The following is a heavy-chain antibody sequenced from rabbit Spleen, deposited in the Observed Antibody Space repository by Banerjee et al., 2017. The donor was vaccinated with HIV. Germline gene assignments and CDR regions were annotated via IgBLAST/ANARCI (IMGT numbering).Heavy chain of an antibody. CDR2: IDPVFGIT. D-gene: IGHD4-1*01. CDR1: GFTLCSYY. J-gene: IGHJ4*01. CDR3: ARDLAGVIGWNFNL. Sequence: QLTETGGGLVQPGGSLTLSCKASGFTLCSYYMNWVRQAPGKGLEWIGYIDPVFGITYYANWVNGRFSISRENAQNTVFLQMTSLTAADTATYFCARDLAGVIGWNFNLWGQGTLVTVS. V-gene: IGHV1S7*01.